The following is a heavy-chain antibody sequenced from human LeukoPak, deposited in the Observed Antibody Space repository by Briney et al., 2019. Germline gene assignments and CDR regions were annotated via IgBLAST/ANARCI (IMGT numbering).Heavy chain of an antibody. Sequence: SETLSLTCTVSGGVISSETYYWRWIRQPPGQGLEWIGSMYHSGSTFYNPFLKSRVTLFVDTSNNQFSLKLSSVTAEDTAVYYCARTSGSTASDSWGQGTLVTVSS. D-gene: IGHD2-21*02. V-gene: IGHV4-39*01. J-gene: IGHJ4*02. CDR2: MYHSGST. CDR3: ARTSGSTASDS. CDR1: GGVISSETYY.